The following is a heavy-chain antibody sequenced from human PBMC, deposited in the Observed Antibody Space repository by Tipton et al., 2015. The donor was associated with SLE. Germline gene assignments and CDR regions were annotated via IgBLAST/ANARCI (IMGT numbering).Heavy chain of an antibody. CDR1: GFTFSSYA. CDR3: AREGFGGYDGYYFDY. CDR2: ISYDGSNK. V-gene: IGHV3-30-3*01. Sequence: SLRLSCAASGFTFSSYAMHWVRQAPGKGLEWVAVISYDGSNKYYADPVKGRFTISRDKAKNSVYLQMNSLTAEDTAVYYCAREGFGGYDGYYFDYWGQGTLVTVSS. J-gene: IGHJ4*02. D-gene: IGHD5-12*01.